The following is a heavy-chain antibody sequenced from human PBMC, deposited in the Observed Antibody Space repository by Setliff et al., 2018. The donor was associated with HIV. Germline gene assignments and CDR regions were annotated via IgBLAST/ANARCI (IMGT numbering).Heavy chain of an antibody. CDR2: VYTSEIS. V-gene: IGHV4-4*08. D-gene: IGHD3-22*01. CDR3: TRGYDSSGYAFDS. J-gene: IGHJ4*02. CDR1: GGSMSSYY. Sequence: PSETLSLTCTLSGGSMSSYYWTWIRQPPGKGLEWIGYVYTSEISNYNSSLRSRVVISLDTSKNQFSLKLGSVTAADTAVYYCTRGYDSSGYAFDSWGQGTLVTVSS.